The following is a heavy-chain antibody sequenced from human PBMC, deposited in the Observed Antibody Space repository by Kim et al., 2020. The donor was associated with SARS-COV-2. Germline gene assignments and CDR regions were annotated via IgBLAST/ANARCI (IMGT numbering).Heavy chain of an antibody. V-gene: IGHV3-23*01. D-gene: IGHD2-21*01. J-gene: IGHJ4*02. CDR3: AKEAAPEYGLRDIFYLDH. CDR1: GFIFRDFT. Sequence: GGSLRLSCVASGFIFRDFTMNWVRQAPGKGLEWISGISGSGSSTYYGDSVKGRFTMSRDNSKNAVYLQMNSLRADDTAVYYCAKEAAPEYGLRDIFYLDHWGQVPLVPVSS. CDR2: ISGSGSST.